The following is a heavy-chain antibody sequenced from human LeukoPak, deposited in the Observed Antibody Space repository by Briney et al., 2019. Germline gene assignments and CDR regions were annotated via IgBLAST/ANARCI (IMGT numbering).Heavy chain of an antibody. V-gene: IGHV3-48*01. Sequence: GGSLRLSCAASGFTFSSYSMNWIRQAPGKGLEWVSYISSSSSTIYYADSVKGRFTISRDNANNSLDLQMNGLRAEYTAVYYCARDWSNDYWGQGTLGTVSS. D-gene: IGHD5/OR15-5a*01. CDR2: ISSSSSTI. CDR1: GFTFSSYS. J-gene: IGHJ4*02. CDR3: ARDWSNDY.